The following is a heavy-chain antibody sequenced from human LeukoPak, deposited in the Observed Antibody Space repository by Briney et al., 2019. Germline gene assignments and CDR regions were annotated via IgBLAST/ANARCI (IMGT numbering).Heavy chain of an antibody. CDR3: ARLIAAAGTYYFDY. Sequence: GGSLRLSCAASGFTFSSYSMNWVRQAPGKGLEWVSSISSSSSYIYYADSVKGRFTISRDNAKNSLYLQMNSLRAEDTAVYYCARLIAAAGTYYFDYWGQGTLVTVSS. CDR2: ISSSSSYI. J-gene: IGHJ4*02. CDR1: GFTFSSYS. V-gene: IGHV3-21*04. D-gene: IGHD6-13*01.